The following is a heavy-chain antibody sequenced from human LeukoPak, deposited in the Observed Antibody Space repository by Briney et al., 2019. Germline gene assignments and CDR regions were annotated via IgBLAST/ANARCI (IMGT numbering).Heavy chain of an antibody. CDR1: GYTFTGYY. Sequence: ASVKVSCKASGYTFTGYYMHWVRQAPGQGLEWMGWINPNSGGTNYAQKFQGRVTMTRDTSISTAYMELSRLRSDDTAVYCCARGARYYYDSSGYSDWGQGTLVTVSP. CDR2: INPNSGGT. J-gene: IGHJ4*02. CDR3: ARGARYYYDSSGYSD. D-gene: IGHD3-22*01. V-gene: IGHV1-2*02.